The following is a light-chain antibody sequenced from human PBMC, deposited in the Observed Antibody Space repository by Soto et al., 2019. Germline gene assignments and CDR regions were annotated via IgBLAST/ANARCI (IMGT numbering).Light chain of an antibody. Sequence: EIVMTQYPSTLSVSPGERATLSCRASQSVSSNLAWYQQKPGQAPRLLIYGASSRATGIPDRFSGSGSGTDFTLTISRLEPEDFAVYHCQQYGSSPLITFGQGTRLEIK. V-gene: IGKV3-20*01. CDR2: GAS. J-gene: IGKJ5*01. CDR1: QSVSSN. CDR3: QQYGSSPLIT.